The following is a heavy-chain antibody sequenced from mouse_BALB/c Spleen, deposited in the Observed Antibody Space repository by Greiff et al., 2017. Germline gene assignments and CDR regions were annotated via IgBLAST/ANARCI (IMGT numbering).Heavy chain of an antibody. D-gene: IGHD2-4*01. CDR2: ILPGSGST. CDR1: GYTFSSYW. V-gene: IGHV1-9*01. CDR3: ARRGRKGLRGSYYAMDD. J-gene: IGHJ4*01. Sequence: VQLQQSGAELMKPGASVKISCKATGYTFSSYWIEWVKQRPGHGLEWIGEILPGSGSTNYNEKFKGKATFTADTSSNTAYMQLSSLTSEDSAVYYCARRGRKGLRGSYYAMDDWGQGTSVTVSS.